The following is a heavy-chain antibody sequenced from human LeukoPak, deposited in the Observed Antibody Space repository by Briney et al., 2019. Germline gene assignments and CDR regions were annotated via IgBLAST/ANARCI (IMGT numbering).Heavy chain of an antibody. Sequence: PGGSLRLSCAASGFTFSSYSMNWVRQAPGKGLEWVSSISSSSSYIYCADSVKGRFTISRDNAKNSLYLQMNSLRAEDTAVYYCARDKWERPYYYMDVWGKGTTVTVSS. J-gene: IGHJ6*03. CDR2: ISSSSSYI. CDR1: GFTFSSYS. D-gene: IGHD1-26*01. V-gene: IGHV3-21*01. CDR3: ARDKWERPYYYMDV.